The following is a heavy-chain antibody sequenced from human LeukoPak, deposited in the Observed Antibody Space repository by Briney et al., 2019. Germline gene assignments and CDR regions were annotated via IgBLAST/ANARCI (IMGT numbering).Heavy chain of an antibody. CDR2: IYYSGST. V-gene: IGHV4-39*01. J-gene: IGHJ4*02. CDR3: ARAYYYDSSGYYPTFDY. CDR1: GGSINSRSDY. D-gene: IGHD3-22*01. Sequence: SETLSLTCTVSGGSINSRSDYWGWIRQPPGKGLEWIGSIYYSGSTHYNPSLKSRVTMSIDTSKNQFSLRLSSVTAADTAVYYCARAYYYDSSGYYPTFDYWGQGTLVTVSS.